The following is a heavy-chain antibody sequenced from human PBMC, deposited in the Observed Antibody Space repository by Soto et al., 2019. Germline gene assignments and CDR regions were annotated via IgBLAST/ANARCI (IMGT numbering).Heavy chain of an antibody. CDR1: GYTFTSYG. CDR3: ARDSSGSYYEAYYFDY. CDR2: INAGNGNT. D-gene: IGHD1-26*01. Sequence: ASVKVSCKASGYTFTSYGISWVRQAPGQRLEWMGWINAGNGNTKYSQKFQGRVTITRDTSASTAYMELSSLRSEDTAVYYCARDSSGSYYEAYYFDYWGQGTLVTVS. J-gene: IGHJ4*02. V-gene: IGHV1-3*01.